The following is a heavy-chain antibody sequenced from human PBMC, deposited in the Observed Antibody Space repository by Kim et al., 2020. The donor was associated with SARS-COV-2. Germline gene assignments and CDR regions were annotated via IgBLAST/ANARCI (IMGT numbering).Heavy chain of an antibody. D-gene: IGHD2-8*01. J-gene: IGHJ4*02. CDR2: ISGSGGST. CDR3: AKAPHGMATSMGYVDY. CDR1: GFTFSSYA. V-gene: IGHV3-23*01. Sequence: GGSLRLSCAASGFTFSSYAMSWVRQAPGKGLEWVSAISGSGGSTYYADSVKGRFTISRDNSKNTLYLQMNSLRAEDTAVYYCAKAPHGMATSMGYVDYWGQGTLVTVSS.